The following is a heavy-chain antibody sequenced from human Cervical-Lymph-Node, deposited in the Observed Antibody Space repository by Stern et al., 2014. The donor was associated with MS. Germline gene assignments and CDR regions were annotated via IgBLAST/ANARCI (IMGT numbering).Heavy chain of an antibody. Sequence: QLQLQESGPELVQPSETLSLTCTDSGASLSNDRFYWSWVRQPAGKGLEWLGRIHTTGKVNYKPSLKSRVPMPRNRSKTQFSLSLFSVPAADTATYYCARETIVGTTRPFDSWGQGIQVTVSS. CDR2: IHTTGKV. V-gene: IGHV4-61*02. J-gene: IGHJ4*02. CDR3: ARETIVGTTRPFDS. CDR1: GASLSNDRFY. D-gene: IGHD1-26*01.